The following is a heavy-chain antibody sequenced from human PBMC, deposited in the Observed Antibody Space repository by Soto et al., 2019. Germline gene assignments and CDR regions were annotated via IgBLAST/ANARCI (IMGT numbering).Heavy chain of an antibody. CDR2: ISAYNGNT. V-gene: IGHV1-18*01. CDR3: ARDTYGGNSIHAFDI. Sequence: ASVKVSCKASGYTFTSYGISWVRQAPGQGLEWMGWISAYNGNTNYAQKPQGRVTMTTDTSTSTAYMELRSLRSDDTAVYYCARDTYGGNSIHAFDIWGQGTMVTVSS. J-gene: IGHJ3*02. CDR1: GYTFTSYG. D-gene: IGHD4-17*01.